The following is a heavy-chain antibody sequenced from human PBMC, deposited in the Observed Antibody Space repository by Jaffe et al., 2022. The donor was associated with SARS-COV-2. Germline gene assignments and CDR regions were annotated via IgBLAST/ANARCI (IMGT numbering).Heavy chain of an antibody. Sequence: QVQLVESGGGLVKPGGSLRLSCAASGFTFSDYYMSWIRQAPGKGLEWVSYISSSGSTIYYADSVKGRFTISRDNAKNSLYLQMNSLRAEDTAVYYCARERRRGETVSPRYYYYYGMDVWGQGTTVTVSS. CDR2: ISSSGSTI. V-gene: IGHV3-11*01. J-gene: IGHJ6*02. CDR1: GFTFSDYY. CDR3: ARERRRGETVSPRYYYYYGMDV. D-gene: IGHD3-16*01.